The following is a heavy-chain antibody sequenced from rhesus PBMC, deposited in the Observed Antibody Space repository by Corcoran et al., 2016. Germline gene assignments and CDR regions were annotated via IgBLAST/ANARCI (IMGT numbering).Heavy chain of an antibody. J-gene: IGHJ4*01. CDR1: GYSIGSGYG. Sequence: QVQLQESGPGLVKPAETLSLTCAVSGYSIGSGYGWRWVRQSPGKGLEWIGYIAGSSGSSSHNPSLKGRVTISKDTSKNQFYLKLTTVTAADTAVYYCARGNNEDFDYWGQGVLVTVSS. V-gene: IGHV4-127*01. CDR3: ARGNNEDFDY. CDR2: IAGSSGSS. D-gene: IGHD1-14*01.